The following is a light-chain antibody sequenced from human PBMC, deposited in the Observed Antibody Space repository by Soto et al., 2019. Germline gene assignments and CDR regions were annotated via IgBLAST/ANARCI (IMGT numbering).Light chain of an antibody. CDR1: QNINNY. CDR3: QKNYRTPLT. V-gene: IGKV1-39*01. J-gene: IGKJ4*01. CDR2: STS. Sequence: DIQMTQSPSSLSASVGDRVTITCRASQNINNYLNWYQQKPGKAPNLLIYSTSTLQSGATHRRSGSGSGTNFTPPISSPQPEDFASYSCQKNYRTPLTFGGRTKVDIK.